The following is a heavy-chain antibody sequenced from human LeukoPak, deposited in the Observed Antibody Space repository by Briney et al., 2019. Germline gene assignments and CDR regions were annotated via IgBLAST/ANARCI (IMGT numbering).Heavy chain of an antibody. D-gene: IGHD4-17*01. Sequence: PGGSLRLSCAASGFTFSSYNMNWVRQAPGKGLEWVSSISSSSDYIYYADSVKGRFTISRDNSKNTLYLQMNSLRAEDTAVYYCARDTVTSLMGFDPWGQGTLVTVSS. J-gene: IGHJ5*02. CDR2: ISSSSDYI. CDR1: GFTFSSYN. CDR3: ARDTVTSLMGFDP. V-gene: IGHV3-21*01.